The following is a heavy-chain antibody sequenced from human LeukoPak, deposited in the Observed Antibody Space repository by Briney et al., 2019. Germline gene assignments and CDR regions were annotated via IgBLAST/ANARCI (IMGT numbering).Heavy chain of an antibody. Sequence: PSETLSLTCPVSGYSISRGYYWGWIRQPPGKGLEGIGSIYHSGSTYYNPSLKSRVTISVDTSKNQFSLKLSSVTAADTAVYYCARVNYYGSGSYYTLDYWGQGTLVTVSS. J-gene: IGHJ4*02. D-gene: IGHD3-10*01. V-gene: IGHV4-38-2*02. CDR2: IYHSGST. CDR1: GYSISRGYY. CDR3: ARVNYYGSGSYYTLDY.